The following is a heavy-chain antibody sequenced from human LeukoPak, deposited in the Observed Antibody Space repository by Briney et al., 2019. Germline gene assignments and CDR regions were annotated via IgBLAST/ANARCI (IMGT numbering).Heavy chain of an antibody. D-gene: IGHD2-15*01. Sequence: GASVKVSCKASGYTFTGYYLHWVRQAPGQGLEWMGWIYPNSGGTNYAQKFQGRVTMTRDTSISTAYMELSSLRSEDTAVYYCARDRKSGHCSGGSCYSAANDYWGQGTLVTVSS. CDR3: ARDRKSGHCSGGSCYSAANDY. J-gene: IGHJ4*02. V-gene: IGHV1-2*02. CDR1: GYTFTGYY. CDR2: IYPNSGGT.